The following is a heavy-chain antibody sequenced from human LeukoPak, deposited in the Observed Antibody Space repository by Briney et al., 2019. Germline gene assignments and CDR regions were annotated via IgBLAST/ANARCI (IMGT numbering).Heavy chain of an antibody. J-gene: IGHJ4*02. CDR3: VVLLRYFD. D-gene: IGHD3-9*01. Sequence: GGSLRLSCAASGFTFSSYGMHWVRQAPCKGLEWVAFIRYDGSNKYYADSVKGRFTISRDNSKNTLYLQMNSLRAEDTAVYYCVVLLRYFDWGQGTLVTVSS. V-gene: IGHV3-30*02. CDR1: GFTFSSYG. CDR2: IRYDGSNK.